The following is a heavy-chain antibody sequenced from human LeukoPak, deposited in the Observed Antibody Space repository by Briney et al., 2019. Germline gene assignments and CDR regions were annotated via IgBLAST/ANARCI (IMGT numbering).Heavy chain of an antibody. CDR3: TPEGLKGAISSDFDY. D-gene: IGHD2-2*01. CDR1: GFTFSSFT. Sequence: WGSLRLSCAASGFTFSSFTMHWVRQAPGKGLRWMAVISSDGSNKYYADSVKGRFTVSRDNSNNTLYLQMNSLKTEDTAVYYCTPEGLKGAISSDFDYWGQGILVTVSS. J-gene: IGHJ4*02. V-gene: IGHV3-30-3*01. CDR2: ISSDGSNK.